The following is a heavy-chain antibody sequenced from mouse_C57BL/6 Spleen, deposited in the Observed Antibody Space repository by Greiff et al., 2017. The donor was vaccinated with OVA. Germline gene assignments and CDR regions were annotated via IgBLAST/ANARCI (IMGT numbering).Heavy chain of an antibody. Sequence: QVQLQQPGAELVKPGASVKLSCKASGYTFTSYWMHWVKQRPGQGLEWIGMIHPNSGSTNYNEKFKSKATLTVDKSSSTAYMQLSSLTSEDSAVYYCARSDYDGDYFDYWGQGTTLTVSS. CDR3: ARSDYDGDYFDY. V-gene: IGHV1-64*01. CDR1: GYTFTSYW. CDR2: IHPNSGST. J-gene: IGHJ2*01. D-gene: IGHD2-4*01.